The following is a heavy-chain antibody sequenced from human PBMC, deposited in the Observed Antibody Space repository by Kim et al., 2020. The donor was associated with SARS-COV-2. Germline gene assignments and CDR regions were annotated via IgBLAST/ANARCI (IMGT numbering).Heavy chain of an antibody. V-gene: IGHV3-30*07. J-gene: IGHJ4*02. Sequence: KGRVTSSRDNSKNTLYLQMNSLRAEDTAVYYGARAGVRYCSGGSCYSLDYWGQGTLVTVSS. CDR3: ARAGVRYCSGGSCYSLDY. D-gene: IGHD2-15*01.